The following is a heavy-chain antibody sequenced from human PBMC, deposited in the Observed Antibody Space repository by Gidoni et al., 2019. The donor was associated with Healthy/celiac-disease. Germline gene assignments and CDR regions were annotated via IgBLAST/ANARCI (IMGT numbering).Heavy chain of an antibody. J-gene: IGHJ3*02. CDR1: GFTFSSYS. CDR3: ARDSRLAFDI. Sequence: EVQLVESGGGLVKPGGSLRPSCAASGFTFSSYSMNWVRQAPGKGLEWVSSISSSSSYIYYADSVKGRFTISRDNAKNSLYLQMNSLRAEDTAVYYCARDSRLAFDIWGQGTMVTVSS. CDR2: ISSSSSYI. V-gene: IGHV3-21*01.